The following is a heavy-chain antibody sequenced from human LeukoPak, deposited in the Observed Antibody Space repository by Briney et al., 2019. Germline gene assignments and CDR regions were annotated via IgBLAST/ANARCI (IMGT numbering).Heavy chain of an antibody. CDR1: GFILSNYW. J-gene: IGHJ4*02. CDR2: INQDGSEK. Sequence: GGSLRLSCAASGFILSNYWIGWVRRAPGTGLKWVANINQDGSEKHYVDFLKGRFTISRDNSKSTLYLQINSLRAEDTAVYYCAKVRWDNSGWYYLDYWGQGTLVTVSS. D-gene: IGHD6-19*01. CDR3: AKVRWDNSGWYYLDY. V-gene: IGHV3-7*03.